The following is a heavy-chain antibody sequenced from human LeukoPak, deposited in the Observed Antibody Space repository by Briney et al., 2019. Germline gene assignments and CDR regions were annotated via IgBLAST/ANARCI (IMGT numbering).Heavy chain of an antibody. Sequence: VASVKVFCKASGYTFKSYYMHWVRQARGQGFEWMGIINPSCGSKSYAQKFQGRVTMTRDTSTSTVYMELSSLRSEDTAVYYCAREIGPIQLHLWGSAFDYWGQGTLVTVSS. V-gene: IGHV1-46*02. CDR1: GYTFKSYY. J-gene: IGHJ4*02. CDR2: INPSCGSK. D-gene: IGHD5-18*01. CDR3: AREIGPIQLHLWGSAFDY.